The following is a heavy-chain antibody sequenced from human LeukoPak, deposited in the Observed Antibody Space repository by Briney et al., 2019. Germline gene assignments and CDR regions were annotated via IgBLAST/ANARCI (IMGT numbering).Heavy chain of an antibody. CDR1: GFTFSSYG. CDR3: ASSGSYYGALDDY. CDR2: IRYDGSNK. D-gene: IGHD3-10*01. J-gene: IGHJ4*02. Sequence: GGSLRLSCAASGFTFSSYGMHGVRQAPGKGLEWVAFIRYDGSNKYYADSVKGRFTISRDNSKNTLYLQMNSLKTEDTAVYYCASSGSYYGALDDYWGQGTLVTVSS. V-gene: IGHV3-30*02.